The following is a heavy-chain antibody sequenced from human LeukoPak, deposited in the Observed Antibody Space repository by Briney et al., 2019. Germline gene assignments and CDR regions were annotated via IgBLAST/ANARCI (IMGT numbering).Heavy chain of an antibody. Sequence: SETLSLTCTVSGGSISSDIYNWTWIRQHPGKGLEWIGYIDYSGSTYYNPSLKSRVTISIDTSKNQFSLKLSSVTAADTAVYYCARRGYYYDSSHYYYFDYWGQGTLVTVSS. CDR1: GGSISSDIYN. CDR2: IDYSGST. CDR3: ARRGYYYDSSHYYYFDY. D-gene: IGHD3-22*01. J-gene: IGHJ4*02. V-gene: IGHV4-31*03.